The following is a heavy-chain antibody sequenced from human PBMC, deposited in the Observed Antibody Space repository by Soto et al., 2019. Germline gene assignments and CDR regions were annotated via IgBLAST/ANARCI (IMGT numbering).Heavy chain of an antibody. CDR2: IYWDADK. CDR3: AHLTYYYDSSGYFEYFQH. Sequence: SGPTLVNPTQTLTLTCTFSGFSLSARGMGVGWIRQPPGKALEWLALIYWDADKRYSPSLKSRLTITKDTSKNQVVLTMTNMDPVDTATYYCAHLTYYYDSSGYFEYFQHWGQGTLVTVSS. D-gene: IGHD3-22*01. J-gene: IGHJ1*01. V-gene: IGHV2-5*02. CDR1: GFSLSARGMG.